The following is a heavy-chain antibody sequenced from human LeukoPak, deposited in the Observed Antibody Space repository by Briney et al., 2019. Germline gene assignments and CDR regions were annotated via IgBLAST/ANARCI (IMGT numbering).Heavy chain of an antibody. CDR3: VQSELRPFKAFD. D-gene: IGHD1-14*01. Sequence: QSGGSLRLSCGAAGFTFSNCAMTWVRQAPGKGLEWVSSIYGNSKKTFYADSVKGRFTISRDNAKNTLYLQMNSLRAEDTAVYYCVQSELRPFKAFDWGQGTQVTVSS. CDR1: GFTFSNCA. V-gene: IGHV3-23*01. J-gene: IGHJ1*01. CDR2: IYGNSKKT.